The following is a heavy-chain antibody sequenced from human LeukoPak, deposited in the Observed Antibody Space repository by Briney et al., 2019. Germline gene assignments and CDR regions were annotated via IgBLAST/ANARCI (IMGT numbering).Heavy chain of an antibody. J-gene: IGHJ4*02. CDR1: GFTFSSYA. D-gene: IGHD6-13*01. V-gene: IGHV4-34*01. CDR2: INHSGST. Sequence: GSLRLSCVASGFTFSSYAMSWIRQPPGKGLEWIGEINHSGSTNYNPSLKSRVTISVDTSKNQFSLKLSSVTAADTAVYSCARGSSSWYGGFDYWGQGTPVTVSS. CDR3: ARGSSSWYGGFDY.